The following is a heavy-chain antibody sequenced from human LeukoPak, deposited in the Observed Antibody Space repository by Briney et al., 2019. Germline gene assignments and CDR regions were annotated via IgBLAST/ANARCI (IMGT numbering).Heavy chain of an antibody. V-gene: IGHV1-69*04. CDR2: IIPILGIA. CDR3: ARDGRGRIAAAIDY. Sequence: GASVKVSCKASGGTFSSYAISWVRQAPGQGLEWMGRIIPILGIANYAQKFQGRVTITADKSTSTAYMELSSLRSEDTAVYYCARDGRGRIAAAIDYWGQGTLVTVSS. D-gene: IGHD6-13*01. CDR1: GGTFSSYA. J-gene: IGHJ4*02.